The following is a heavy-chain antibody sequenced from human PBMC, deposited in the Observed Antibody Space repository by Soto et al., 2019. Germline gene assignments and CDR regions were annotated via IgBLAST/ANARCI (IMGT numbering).Heavy chain of an antibody. CDR3: AHSDVVLVACHTFDI. CDR2: IYWDDYK. J-gene: IGHJ3*02. Sequence: QITLKESGPTLVNPTQTLTLTCTFSGFSLSTSGVGVGWIRQPPGKALEWLALIYWDDYKDYNPSLKSRLTVTKDTSKNQVVLTMTNTDPVDPSTYYCAHSDVVLVACHTFDIWGQGTMVTVSS. V-gene: IGHV2-5*02. CDR1: GFSLSTSGVG. D-gene: IGHD2-8*02.